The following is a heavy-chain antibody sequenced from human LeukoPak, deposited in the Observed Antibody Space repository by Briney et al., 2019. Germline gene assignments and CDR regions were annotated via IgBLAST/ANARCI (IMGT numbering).Heavy chain of an antibody. Sequence: GGSLRLSCAASGVTFSSYAMHWVRQAPGKGLEGVAVISYDGSNKYYADSVKGGFTISRENSKNTLYLQMNSLRAEDTAVYYCARDTYCSSGRCYSLAVDYWGPGTLVTVSS. J-gene: IGHJ4*02. CDR1: GVTFSSYA. CDR2: ISYDGSNK. V-gene: IGHV3-30*04. D-gene: IGHD2-15*01. CDR3: ARDTYCSSGRCYSLAVDY.